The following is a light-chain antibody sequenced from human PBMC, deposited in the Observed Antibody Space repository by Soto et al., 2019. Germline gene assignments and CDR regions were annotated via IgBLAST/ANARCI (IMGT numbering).Light chain of an antibody. J-gene: IGKJ1*01. CDR2: GAS. CDR1: QSVSSSY. Sequence: EIVLTQSPGTLSLSQGERATLSCRASQSVSSSYLAWYQQRPGQAPRLLIYGASNRATGIPDRFSGSGSGTDFTLTISRLEPEDFAVYYCQQYGSSPSWTFGQGTKVEIK. V-gene: IGKV3-20*01. CDR3: QQYGSSPSWT.